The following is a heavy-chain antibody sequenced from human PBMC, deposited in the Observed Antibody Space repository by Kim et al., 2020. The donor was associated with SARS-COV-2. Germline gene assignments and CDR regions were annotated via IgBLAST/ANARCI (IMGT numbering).Heavy chain of an antibody. CDR3: ARVGSKLRGGMDV. D-gene: IGHD1-26*01. Sequence: YADTVKGRFTISRDNAKNSLYLQMNSLRDEDTAVYYCARVGSKLRGGMDVWGQGTTVTVSS. J-gene: IGHJ6*02. V-gene: IGHV3-48*02.